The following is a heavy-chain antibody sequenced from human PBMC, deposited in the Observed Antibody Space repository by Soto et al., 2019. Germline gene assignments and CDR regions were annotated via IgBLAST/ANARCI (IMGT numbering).Heavy chain of an antibody. CDR3: ARDQWDGSGSYLGRAPGFGYYYGMDV. J-gene: IGHJ6*02. CDR1: GGTFSSYA. D-gene: IGHD3-10*01. Sequence: QVQLVQSGAEVKKPGSSVKVSCKASGGTFSSYAISWVRQAPGQGLEWMGGIIPIFGTANYAQKFQGRVTTTADESTSTGDMELSSLRSEDTAVYYCARDQWDGSGSYLGRAPGFGYYYGMDVWVQGTTVTVSS. V-gene: IGHV1-69*01. CDR2: IIPIFGTA.